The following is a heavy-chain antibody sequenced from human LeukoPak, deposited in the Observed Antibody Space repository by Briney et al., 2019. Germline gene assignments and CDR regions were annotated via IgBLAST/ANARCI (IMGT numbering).Heavy chain of an antibody. V-gene: IGHV1-18*01. J-gene: IGHJ6*02. CDR2: ISAYNGNT. CDR1: GYTFTSYG. CDR3: ARDLITSFGVVITRYGVDV. D-gene: IGHD3-3*01. Sequence: ASVKVSCKASGYTFTSYGISWVRQAPGQGLEWMGWISAYNGNTNYAQKLQGRVTMTTDTSTSTAYMELRSLRSDDTAVYYCARDLITSFGVVITRYGVDVWGQGTTVTVSS.